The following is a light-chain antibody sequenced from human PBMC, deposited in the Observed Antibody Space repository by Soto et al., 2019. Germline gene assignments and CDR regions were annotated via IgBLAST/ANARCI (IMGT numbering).Light chain of an antibody. J-gene: IGLJ2*01. V-gene: IGLV2-8*01. CDR3: SSYAGRNNLL. Sequence: QSALTQPPSASGSRGQSVTISCTGTSSDVGGYNYVSWYQQHPGKAPKFLIYEVNKRPSGVPDRFSGSKSGNTASLTVSGLEAEDEADYYCSSYAGRNNLLFGGGPKLTVL. CDR2: EVN. CDR1: SSDVGGYNY.